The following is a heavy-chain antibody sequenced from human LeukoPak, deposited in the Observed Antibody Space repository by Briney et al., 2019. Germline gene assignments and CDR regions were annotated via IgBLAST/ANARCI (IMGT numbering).Heavy chain of an antibody. J-gene: IGHJ4*02. CDR3: PRKYDSSGYYDY. D-gene: IGHD3-22*01. Sequence: GGSLRLSCEASGFTFGNYAMNWVRQAPGKGLEWVSTISGTGSSTYYADSAKGRFTISRDNSKNTLYLQMDSLRAEDTAVYYCPRKYDSSGYYDYWGQGTLVTVSS. CDR2: ISGTGSST. V-gene: IGHV3-23*01. CDR1: GFTFGNYA.